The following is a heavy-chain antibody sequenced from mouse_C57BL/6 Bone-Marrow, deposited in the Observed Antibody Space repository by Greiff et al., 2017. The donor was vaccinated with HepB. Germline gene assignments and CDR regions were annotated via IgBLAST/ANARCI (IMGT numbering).Heavy chain of an antibody. J-gene: IGHJ4*01. Sequence: EVQLQESGGDLVKPGGSLKLSCAASGFTFSSYGMSWVRQTPDKRLEWVATISSGGSYTYYPDSVKGRFTISRDNAKNTLYLQMSSLKSEDTAMYYCARHGGYGNYEGYAMDYWGQGTSVTVSS. D-gene: IGHD2-1*01. CDR1: GFTFSSYG. CDR3: ARHGGYGNYEGYAMDY. V-gene: IGHV5-6*01. CDR2: ISSGGSYT.